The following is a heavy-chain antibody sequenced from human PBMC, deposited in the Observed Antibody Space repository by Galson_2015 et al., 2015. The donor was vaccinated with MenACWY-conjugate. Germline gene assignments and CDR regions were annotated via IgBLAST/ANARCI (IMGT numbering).Heavy chain of an antibody. Sequence: SVKVSCKASGYTFTGYYMHWVRQAPGQGLEWMGWINPNSGGTNYAQKFQGWVTMTRDTSISTAYMELSRLRSDDTAVYYCARGRDGYNPPDYWGRGTLVTVSS. CDR2: INPNSGGT. V-gene: IGHV1-2*04. CDR1: GYTFTGYY. J-gene: IGHJ4*02. D-gene: IGHD5-24*01. CDR3: ARGRDGYNPPDY.